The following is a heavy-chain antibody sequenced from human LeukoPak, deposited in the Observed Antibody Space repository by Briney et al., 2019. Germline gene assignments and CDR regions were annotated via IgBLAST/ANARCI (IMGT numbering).Heavy chain of an antibody. Sequence: GASVKVSCKASGYTFTGDYIHWVRQAPGQGLEWMGWMNPNSGATNYAQKFQGRVTMTSDTSISTAYMELSRLRSDDTAIFYCAKDYGPPYYFDYWGQGTLVTVSS. CDR2: MNPNSGAT. CDR1: GYTFTGDY. D-gene: IGHD4/OR15-4a*01. V-gene: IGHV1-2*02. CDR3: AKDYGPPYYFDY. J-gene: IGHJ4*02.